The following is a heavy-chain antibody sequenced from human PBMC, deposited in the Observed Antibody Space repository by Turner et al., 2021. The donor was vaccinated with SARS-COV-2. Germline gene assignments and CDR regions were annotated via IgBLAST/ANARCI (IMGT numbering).Heavy chain of an antibody. Sequence: QVQLVQSGAEVKKPGASVKVSCKASGYTFTSYDINWVRQATGQGLEWMGWMNPNSCNPYYAQKFQGRVTMTRNTSITPAYMVLSSRRSEDTAVYYWARGLMGWELPPGYYYYTMDVWGQGTTVTVSS. D-gene: IGHD1-26*01. CDR1: GYTFTSYD. CDR2: MNPNSCNP. V-gene: IGHV1-8*01. J-gene: IGHJ6*02. CDR3: ARGLMGWELPPGYYYYTMDV.